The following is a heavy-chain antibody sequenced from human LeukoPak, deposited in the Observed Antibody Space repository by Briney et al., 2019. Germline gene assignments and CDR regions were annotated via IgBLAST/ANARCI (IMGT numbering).Heavy chain of an antibody. D-gene: IGHD6-13*01. CDR2: INPNSGGT. V-gene: IGHV1-2*02. CDR3: AEEPLNSPDGYSSSWYYGWFDP. J-gene: IGHJ5*02. Sequence: GASVKVSCKASGYTFTGYYMHWVRQAPGQGLKWMGWINPNSGGTNYAQKFQGRVTMTRDTSISTAYMELSRLRSDDTAVYYCAEEPLNSPDGYSSSWYYGWFDPWGQGTLVTVSS. CDR1: GYTFTGYY.